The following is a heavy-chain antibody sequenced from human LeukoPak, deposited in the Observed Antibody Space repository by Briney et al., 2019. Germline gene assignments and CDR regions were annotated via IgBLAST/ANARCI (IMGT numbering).Heavy chain of an antibody. D-gene: IGHD3-22*01. CDR3: ARVRSTYYYDSSGRNAFDI. CDR1: GFTFDDYA. J-gene: IGHJ3*02. Sequence: GGSLRLSCAASGFTFDDYAMHWVRQAPGKGLEWVSGISWNSGSIGYADSVKGRFTISRVNAKNSLYLQMNSLRAEDTAVYYCARVRSTYYYDSSGRNAFDIWGQGAMVTVSS. CDR2: ISWNSGSI. V-gene: IGHV3-9*01.